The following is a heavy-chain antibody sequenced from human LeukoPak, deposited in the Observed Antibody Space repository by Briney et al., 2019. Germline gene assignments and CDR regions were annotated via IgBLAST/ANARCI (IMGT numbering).Heavy chain of an antibody. Sequence: PSETLSLTCTVSGGSISSGGYYWSWIRQPAGKGLEWIGRIYTSGSTNYNPSLKSRVTMSVDTSKNQFSLKLSSVTAADTAVYYCARDGRYDYTGPNNWFDPWGQGTLVTVSS. J-gene: IGHJ5*02. D-gene: IGHD4-11*01. CDR3: ARDGRYDYTGPNNWFDP. V-gene: IGHV4-61*02. CDR2: IYTSGST. CDR1: GGSISSGGYY.